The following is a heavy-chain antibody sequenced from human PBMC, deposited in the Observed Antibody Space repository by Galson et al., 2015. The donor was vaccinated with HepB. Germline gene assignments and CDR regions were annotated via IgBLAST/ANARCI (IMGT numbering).Heavy chain of an antibody. D-gene: IGHD2-2*01. Sequence: SVKVSCKASGYTFTSYGISWVRQAPGQGLEWMGWISAYNGNTNYAQKLQGRVTMTTDTSTSTAYMELRSLRSDDTAVYYCARNWGSYIVVAPAAMEHGTDVWGQGTTVTVSS. CDR3: ARNWGSYIVVAPAAMEHGTDV. CDR2: ISAYNGNT. J-gene: IGHJ6*02. CDR1: GYTFTSYG. V-gene: IGHV1-18*01.